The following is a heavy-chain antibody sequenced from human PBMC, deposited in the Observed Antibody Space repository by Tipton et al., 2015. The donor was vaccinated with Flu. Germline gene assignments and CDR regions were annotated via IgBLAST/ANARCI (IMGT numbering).Heavy chain of an antibody. D-gene: IGHD4-11*01. CDR2: VSRTGST. CDR3: ARRDYSNYVSDPKSWFDP. V-gene: IGHV4-38-2*01. CDR1: GDSISSDFY. J-gene: IGHJ5*02. Sequence: TLSLTCAVSGDSISSDFYWAWIRQFPGKGLEWIGTVSRTGSTIYNPSLKSRVTISIDTTKNQFSLKMKSMTAADMAVYYCARRDYSNYVSDPKSWFDPWGQGTLVAVSS.